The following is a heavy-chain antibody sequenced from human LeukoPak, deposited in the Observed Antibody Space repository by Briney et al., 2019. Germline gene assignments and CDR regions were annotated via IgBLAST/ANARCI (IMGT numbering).Heavy chain of an antibody. D-gene: IGHD1-26*01. CDR1: GFTVSINY. CDR3: ARVSWSYSGLYYYYGMDV. CDR2: ISSSGSTI. Sequence: GGSLRLSCAASGFTVSINYMSWVRQAPGKGLEWVSYISSSGSTIYYADSVKGRFTISRDNAKNSLYLQMNSLRAEDTAVYYCARVSWSYSGLYYYYGMDVWGQGTTVTVSS. J-gene: IGHJ6*02. V-gene: IGHV3-11*01.